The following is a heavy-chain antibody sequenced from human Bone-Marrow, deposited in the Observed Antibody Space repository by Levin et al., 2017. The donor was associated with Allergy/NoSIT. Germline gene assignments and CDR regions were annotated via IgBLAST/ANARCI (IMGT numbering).Heavy chain of an antibody. CDR3: ARDALVFAFDI. J-gene: IGHJ3*02. D-gene: IGHD5/OR15-5a*01. Sequence: GGSLRLSCAASGFTFSDHYMNWVRQAPGKGLEWVARARNKANGYTTEYAASVEGRFTISRDDSKNSLYLQMNSPKTEDTAVYYCARDALVFAFDIWGQGTMVTVSS. V-gene: IGHV3-72*01. CDR1: GFTFSDHY. CDR2: ARNKANGYTT.